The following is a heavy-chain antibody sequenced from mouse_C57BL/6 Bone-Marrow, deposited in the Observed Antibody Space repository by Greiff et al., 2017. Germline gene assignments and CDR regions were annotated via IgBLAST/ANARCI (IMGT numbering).Heavy chain of an antibody. J-gene: IGHJ3*01. Sequence: EVQVVESGGGLVKPGGSLKLSCAASGFTFSDYGMHWVRQAPEKGLEWVAYISSGSSTIYYADTVKGRFTISRDNAKNTLFLQMPSLRSEDTAMYYCARRNDYGFAYWGQGTLVTVSA. D-gene: IGHD2-4*01. CDR3: ARRNDYGFAY. CDR2: ISSGSSTI. V-gene: IGHV5-17*01. CDR1: GFTFSDYG.